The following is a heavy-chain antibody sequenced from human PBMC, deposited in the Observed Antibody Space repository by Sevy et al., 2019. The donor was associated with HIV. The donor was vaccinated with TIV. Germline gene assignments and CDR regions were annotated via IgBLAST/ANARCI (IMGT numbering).Heavy chain of an antibody. Sequence: GGSLRLCCAASGFTFSDSWMHWVRQAPGKGLEWVANINQDGNEKYYVDSVKGRFTISRDNAKNSLYLQMNSLRDDDTDVYYCATFSVGYWGQGTLVTASS. J-gene: IGHJ4*02. CDR3: ATFSVGY. CDR1: GFTFSDSW. D-gene: IGHD3-3*01. CDR2: INQDGNEK. V-gene: IGHV3-7*01.